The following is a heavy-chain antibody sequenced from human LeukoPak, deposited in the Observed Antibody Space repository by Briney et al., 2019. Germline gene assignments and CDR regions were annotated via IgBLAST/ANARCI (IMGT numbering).Heavy chain of an antibody. CDR3: ARLGIAAAGEYYFDY. V-gene: IGHV3-64*01. CDR1: GFTFSSYA. D-gene: IGHD6-25*01. CDR2: ISSNGGST. J-gene: IGHJ4*02. Sequence: GGSLRLSCAASGFTFSSYAMYWVRQAPGKGLEYVSAISSNGGSTYYANSVKGRFTIARDNSKNTLYLQMGSLRAEDMAVYYCARLGIAAAGEYYFDYWGQGTLVTVSS.